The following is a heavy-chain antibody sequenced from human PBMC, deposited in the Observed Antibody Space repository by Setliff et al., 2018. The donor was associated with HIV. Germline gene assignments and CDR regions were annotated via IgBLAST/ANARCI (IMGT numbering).Heavy chain of an antibody. Sequence: GASVKVSCKASGYTFTNYGLNWVRQAPGQGLEWMGWISVYNGYTKYAQNLQDRVTMTKDTSTSTAHMELRILRSDDTAVDYCASEGWFGEPAHPTPYYYYYIDVWGKGTTVTVSS. D-gene: IGHD3-10*01. J-gene: IGHJ6*03. CDR1: GYTFTNYG. CDR2: ISVYNGYT. CDR3: ASEGWFGEPAHPTPYYYYYIDV. V-gene: IGHV1-18*01.